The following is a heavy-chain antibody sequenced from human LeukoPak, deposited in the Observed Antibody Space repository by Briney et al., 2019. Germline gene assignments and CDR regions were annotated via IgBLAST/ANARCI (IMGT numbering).Heavy chain of an antibody. V-gene: IGHV1-18*01. J-gene: IGHJ5*02. CDR1: GYTFTSYG. D-gene: IGHD3-3*01. CDR3: ARSAGGFLEWFLGYNWFDP. CDR2: ISAYNGNT. Sequence: GASVTVSCKASGYTFTSYGISWVRQAPGQGLEWMGWISAYNGNTNYAQKLQGRVTMTTDTSTSTAYMELRSLRSDDTAVYYCARSAGGFLEWFLGYNWFDPWGQRTLVTVSS.